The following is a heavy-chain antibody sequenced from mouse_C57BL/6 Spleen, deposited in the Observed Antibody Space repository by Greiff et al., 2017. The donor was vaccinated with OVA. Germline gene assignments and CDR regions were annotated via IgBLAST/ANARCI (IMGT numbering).Heavy chain of an antibody. CDR2: IHPNSGST. CDR3: AREGTTVVATPVAY. J-gene: IGHJ3*01. D-gene: IGHD1-1*01. V-gene: IGHV1-64*01. Sequence: QVQLKQPGAELVKPGASVKLSCKASGYTFTSYWMHWVKQRPGQGLEWIGMIHPNSGSTNYNEKFKSKATLTVDKSSSTAYMQLSSLTSEDSAVYYGAREGTTVVATPVAYWGQGTLVTVSA. CDR1: GYTFTSYW.